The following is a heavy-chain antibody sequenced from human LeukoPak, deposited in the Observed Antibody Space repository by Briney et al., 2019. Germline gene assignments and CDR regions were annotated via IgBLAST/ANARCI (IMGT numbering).Heavy chain of an antibody. J-gene: IGHJ4*02. CDR1: GFTFSDYY. V-gene: IGHV3-11*04. Sequence: GGSLRLSCAASGFTFSDYYMSWIRQAPGKGLKWLSYISSSSTTKYHADSVKGRFTISRDNTKNSLYLQMNSLRAEDTGVYYCARWNLGSDYWGQGTLVTVSS. CDR2: ISSSSTTK. CDR3: ARWNLGSDY. D-gene: IGHD1-1*01.